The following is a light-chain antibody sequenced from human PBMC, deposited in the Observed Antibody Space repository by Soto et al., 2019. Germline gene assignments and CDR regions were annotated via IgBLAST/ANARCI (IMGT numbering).Light chain of an antibody. Sequence: ETVMTQSPATLSVSPGEGAVLSCRASQSVRSYLAWYQQRPGQAPRLLIYGASTRATGIPTRFSGSGSGTEFTLTIGSLQSEDSALYYCQQYKDWPKTFGQGTKVEIK. V-gene: IGKV3-15*01. J-gene: IGKJ1*01. CDR1: QSVRSY. CDR2: GAS. CDR3: QQYKDWPKT.